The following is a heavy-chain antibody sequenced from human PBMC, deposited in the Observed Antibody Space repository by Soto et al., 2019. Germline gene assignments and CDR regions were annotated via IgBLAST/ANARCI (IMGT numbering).Heavy chain of an antibody. Sequence: QVQLVQSGAEVKKPGASVKVSCKAFGYTFTIYYIHWVRQAPGQGLEWMGVINTSGGSPTYAQKFQARVTMTRDTSTSTVYMELSSLRSEDTAVYYCARGGRHSDYYYYYGMDVWGQGTTVTVSS. CDR3: ARGGRHSDYYYYYGMDV. V-gene: IGHV1-46*01. D-gene: IGHD6-25*01. CDR1: GYTFTIYY. CDR2: INTSGGSP. J-gene: IGHJ6*02.